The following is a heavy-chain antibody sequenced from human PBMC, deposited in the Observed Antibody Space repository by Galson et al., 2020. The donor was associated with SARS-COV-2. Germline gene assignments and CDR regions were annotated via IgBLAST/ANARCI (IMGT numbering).Heavy chain of an antibody. J-gene: IGHJ4*02. D-gene: IGHD2-15*01. CDR3: ARDRYCSGGSCYYGD. V-gene: IGHV3-21*01. Sequence: GESLKISCAASGFTFSSYSMNWVRQAPGKGLEWVSSISSSSSYIYYADSVKGRFTISRDNAKNSLYLQMNSLRAEDTAVYYCARDRYCSGGSCYYGDWGQGTLVTVSS. CDR1: GFTFSSYS. CDR2: ISSSSSYI.